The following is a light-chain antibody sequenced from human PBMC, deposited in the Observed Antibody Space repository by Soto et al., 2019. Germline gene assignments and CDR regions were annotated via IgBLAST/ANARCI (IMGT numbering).Light chain of an antibody. Sequence: DIQMTQSPSSLSASVGDRVTITCRASQSISSYLNWYQQKPGKAPKLLIYAESSLQSGVPSRFSGSGSGTEFTLTISSLQPEDFATYYCQQSDSTPYSFGPGTKVDIK. CDR2: AES. CDR3: QQSDSTPYS. J-gene: IGKJ3*01. CDR1: QSISSY. V-gene: IGKV1-39*01.